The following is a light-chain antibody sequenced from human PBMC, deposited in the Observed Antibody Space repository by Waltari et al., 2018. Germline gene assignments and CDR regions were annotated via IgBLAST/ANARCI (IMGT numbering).Light chain of an antibody. CDR2: KAS. Sequence: DIQMTQSPSSLSASVGDRVTITCRASQTISSWLAWYQQKPGKAPKLLIYKASTFESGVPSRFSGSGSGTEFTLPISSLQPGDFAPYYCQQFNSFPWTFGHGPKVEIK. V-gene: IGKV1-5*03. CDR3: QQFNSFPWT. J-gene: IGKJ1*01. CDR1: QTISSW.